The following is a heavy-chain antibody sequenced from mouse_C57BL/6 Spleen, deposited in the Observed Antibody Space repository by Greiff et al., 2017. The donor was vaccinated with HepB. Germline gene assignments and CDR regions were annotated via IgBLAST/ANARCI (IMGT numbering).Heavy chain of an antibody. CDR3: TREKGAYDYDGEYYFDY. J-gene: IGHJ2*01. CDR2: IRNKANNHAT. V-gene: IGHV6-6*01. CDR1: GFTFSDAW. D-gene: IGHD2-4*01. Sequence: EVKLVESGGGLVQPGGSMKLSCAASGFTFSDAWMDWVRQSPEKGLEWVAEIRNKANNHATYYAESVKGRFTISRDDSKSSVYLQMNSLRAEDTGIYYCTREKGAYDYDGEYYFDYWGQGTTLTVSS.